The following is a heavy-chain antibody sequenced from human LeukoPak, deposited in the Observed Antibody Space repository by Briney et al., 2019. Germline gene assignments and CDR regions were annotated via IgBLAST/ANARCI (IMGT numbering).Heavy chain of an antibody. CDR3: ARGAMQGDYFDY. D-gene: IGHD2-2*01. CDR1: GYSISSGYY. J-gene: IGHJ4*02. Sequence: SETLSLTCAVSGYSISSGYYLGWIRPPPGKGLEWIGSIYHSGSTYYNPSLKSRVSISVDTSKNQFSLKLSSVTAADTAVYFCARGAMQGDYFDYWGQGTLVTVSS. CDR2: IYHSGST. V-gene: IGHV4-38-2*01.